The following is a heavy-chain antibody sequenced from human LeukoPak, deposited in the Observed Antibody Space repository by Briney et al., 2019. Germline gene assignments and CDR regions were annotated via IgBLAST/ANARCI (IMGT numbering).Heavy chain of an antibody. D-gene: IGHD3-10*01. CDR1: GDSISSYY. CDR3: ARDMVRGVKAYLSWFDP. V-gene: IGHV4-4*07. CDR2: MYVSGST. Sequence: SETLSLTCTVSGDSISSYYWSWIRQPAGKGLEWIGRMYVSGSTNYNPSLKSRVTMSVDTSKNQFSLKMTSATAADTAFYYGARDMVRGVKAYLSWFDPWGQGILVTVST. J-gene: IGHJ5*02.